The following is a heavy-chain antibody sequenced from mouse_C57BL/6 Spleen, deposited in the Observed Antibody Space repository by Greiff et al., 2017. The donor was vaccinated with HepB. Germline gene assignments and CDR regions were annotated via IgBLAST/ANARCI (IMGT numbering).Heavy chain of an antibody. D-gene: IGHD3-3*01. V-gene: IGHV1-72*01. J-gene: IGHJ2*01. CDR1: GYTFTSYW. Sequence: QVHVKQPGAELVKPGASVKLSCKASGYTFTSYWMHWVKQRPGRGLEWIGRIDPNSGGTKYNEKFKSKATLTVDKPSSTAYMQLSSLTSEDSAVYYCARKGDSWGNYLDYWGQGTTLTVSS. CDR2: IDPNSGGT. CDR3: ARKGDSWGNYLDY.